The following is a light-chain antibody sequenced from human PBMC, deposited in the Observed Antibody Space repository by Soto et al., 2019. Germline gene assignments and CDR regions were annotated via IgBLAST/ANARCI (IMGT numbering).Light chain of an antibody. Sequence: EIVLTQSPATLSLSPGERAPLSCQASQNIRTHLAWYLQKPGQPPRLLIFGASNRATGIPARFSGSGSGTDFTLTISSLEPEDCGLYYCQQRSDWPLTFGGGARVEVK. V-gene: IGKV3-11*01. J-gene: IGKJ4*01. CDR2: GAS. CDR1: QNIRTH. CDR3: QQRSDWPLT.